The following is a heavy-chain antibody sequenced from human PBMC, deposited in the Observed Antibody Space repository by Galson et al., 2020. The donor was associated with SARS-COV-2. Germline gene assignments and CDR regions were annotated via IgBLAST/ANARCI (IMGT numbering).Heavy chain of an antibody. D-gene: IGHD3-10*01. J-gene: IGHJ4*02. CDR1: TGSFSGYY. CDR3: VSRAKGKIDY. V-gene: IGHV4-34*01. Sequence: SETLSLTCAVYTGSFSGYYWTWIRQPPGKGLEWIGEVTHGGTTNYNPSLKSRVTISVDTSKNHFSLKLTSVTAADTAVYYCVSRAKGKIDYWGQGTLVTVSS. CDR2: VTHGGTT.